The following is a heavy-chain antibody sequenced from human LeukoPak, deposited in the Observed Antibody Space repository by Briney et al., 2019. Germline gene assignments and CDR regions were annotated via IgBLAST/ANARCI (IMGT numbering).Heavy chain of an antibody. CDR1: DGPIGSSGYY. V-gene: IGHV4-39*07. Sequence: NPSETLSLTCTVSDGPIGSSGYYWGWIRQSPGKGLEWIGSIYYSGPTHYTPSLKSRVAISVDTSKNQFSLKLSSVTAADTAVYYCARTAPTMLEVTKTYYYDYWGPGILVTVSS. J-gene: IGHJ4*02. CDR2: IYYSGPT. CDR3: ARTAPTMLEVTKTYYYDY. D-gene: IGHD5-12*01.